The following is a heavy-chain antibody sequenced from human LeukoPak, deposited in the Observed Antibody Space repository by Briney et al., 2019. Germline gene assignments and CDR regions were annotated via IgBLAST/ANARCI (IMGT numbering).Heavy chain of an antibody. CDR2: IYYSGST. Sequence: SETLSLTCTVSGYSISSGYYWGWIRQPPGKGLEWIGYIYYSGSTNYNPSLKSRVTISVDTSKNQFSLKLSSVTAADTAVYYCARVLYGSGSLGLLSEYYYYMDVWGKGTTVTISS. CDR3: ARVLYGSGSLGLLSEYYYYMDV. J-gene: IGHJ6*03. V-gene: IGHV4-38-2*02. D-gene: IGHD3-10*01. CDR1: GYSISSGYY.